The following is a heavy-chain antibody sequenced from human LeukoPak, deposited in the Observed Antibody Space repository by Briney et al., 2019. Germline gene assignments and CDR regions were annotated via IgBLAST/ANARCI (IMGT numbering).Heavy chain of an antibody. D-gene: IGHD4-17*01. V-gene: IGHV4-38-2*01. CDR2: IYHSGST. Sequence: KPSETLSLTCAVSGYSISSGYYWGWIRQPPGKGLEWIGSIYHSGSTYYNPSLKSRVTISVDTSENQFSLKLSSVTAADTAVYYCALTTVTTGEFDYWGQGTLVTVSS. J-gene: IGHJ4*02. CDR1: GYSISSGYY. CDR3: ALTTVTTGEFDY.